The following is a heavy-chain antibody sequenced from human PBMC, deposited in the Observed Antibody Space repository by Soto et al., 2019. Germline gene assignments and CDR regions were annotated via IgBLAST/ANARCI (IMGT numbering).Heavy chain of an antibody. Sequence: EVPLLESGGGLVQPGGSLRLSCAASGFTFSSYAMSWVRQAPGKGLEWVSDISGSGGITYYADSVKGRFTISRDNSKNTLYLQMNSLRAEDTAVYYCAKSAMVRGGGWFDPSGHGTLVTVSS. J-gene: IGHJ5*02. D-gene: IGHD3-10*01. CDR1: GFTFSSYA. V-gene: IGHV3-23*01. CDR2: ISGSGGIT. CDR3: AKSAMVRGGGWFDP.